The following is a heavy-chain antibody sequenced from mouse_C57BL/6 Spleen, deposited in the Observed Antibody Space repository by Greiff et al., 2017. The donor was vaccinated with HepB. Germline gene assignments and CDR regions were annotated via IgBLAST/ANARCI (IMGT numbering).Heavy chain of an antibody. Sequence: VQGVESGAELVKPGASVKISCKASGYAFSSYWMYWVKQRPGKGLEWIGQIYPGDGDTNYNGKFKGKATLTADKSSSTAYMQLSSLTSEDSAVYFCAYYYGSSPWFAYWGQGTLVTVSA. V-gene: IGHV1-80*01. CDR1: GYAFSSYW. J-gene: IGHJ3*01. CDR2: IYPGDGDT. D-gene: IGHD1-1*01. CDR3: AYYYGSSPWFAY.